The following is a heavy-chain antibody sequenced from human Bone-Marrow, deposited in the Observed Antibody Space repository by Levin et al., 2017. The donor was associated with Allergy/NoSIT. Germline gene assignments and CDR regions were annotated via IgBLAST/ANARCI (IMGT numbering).Heavy chain of an antibody. CDR2: IWYDGSNK. CDR1: GFTFSSYG. Sequence: GGSLRLSCAASGFTFSSYGMHWVRQAPGKGLEWVAVIWYDGSNKYYADSVKGRFTISRDNSKNTLYLQMNSLRAEDTAVYYCARDRGYGSGSDAFDIWGQGTMVTVSS. D-gene: IGHD3-10*01. V-gene: IGHV3-33*01. CDR3: ARDRGYGSGSDAFDI. J-gene: IGHJ3*02.